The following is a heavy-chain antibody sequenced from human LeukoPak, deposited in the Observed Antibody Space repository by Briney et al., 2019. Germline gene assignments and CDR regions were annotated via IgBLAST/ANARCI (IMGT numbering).Heavy chain of an antibody. CDR2: VYYSGTT. Sequence: SETLSLTCTVSGGSISGSDYYWTWIRQPPGKGLEWIGYVYYSGTTNYNPSLRSRVTISVDTSKNQFSLKLSSVTAADTAVYYCARGGIQLWSNNWVDPWGQGILVTVSS. J-gene: IGHJ5*02. CDR1: GGSISGSDYY. CDR3: ARGGIQLWSNNWVDP. V-gene: IGHV4-61*08. D-gene: IGHD5-18*01.